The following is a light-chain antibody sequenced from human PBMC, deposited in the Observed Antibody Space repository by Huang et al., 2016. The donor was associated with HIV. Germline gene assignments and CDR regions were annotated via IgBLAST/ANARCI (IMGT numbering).Light chain of an antibody. Sequence: DIQMTQSPSSLSASVGDRVTITCRTSQSISRDLNWYQQKPGKAPKLLIYAASSLQSGVPSRFSGSGSGTDFTLTISSLQPEDFATYYCQQSYSTPDTFGQGTKLEIK. V-gene: IGKV1-39*01. CDR2: AAS. J-gene: IGKJ2*01. CDR3: QQSYSTPDT. CDR1: QSISRD.